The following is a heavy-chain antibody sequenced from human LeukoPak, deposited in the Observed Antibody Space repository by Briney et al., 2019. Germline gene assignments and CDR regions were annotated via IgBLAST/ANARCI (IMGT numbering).Heavy chain of an antibody. CDR2: INPSGGST. J-gene: IGHJ4*02. D-gene: IGHD3-22*01. CDR3: ARDAYYYDSSGYYGFGVDY. CDR1: GYTFTGYY. V-gene: IGHV1-46*01. Sequence: ASVKVSCKASGYTFTGYYMHWVRQAPGQGLEWMGIINPSGGSTSYAQKFQGRVTMTRDTSTSTVYMELSSLRSEDTAVYYCARDAYYYDSSGYYGFGVDYWGQGTLVTVSS.